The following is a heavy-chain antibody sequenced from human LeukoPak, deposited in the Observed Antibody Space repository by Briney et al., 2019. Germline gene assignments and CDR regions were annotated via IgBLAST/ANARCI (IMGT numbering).Heavy chain of an antibody. J-gene: IGHJ4*02. CDR1: GYTFTGYY. Sequence: ASVKVSCKASGYTFTGYYMHWVRQAPGQGLEWMGGINPNSGGTNYAQKFQGRVTMTRDTSISTAYMELSRLRSDDTAVYYCARSQGITMIVVVNYIAYWGQGTLVTVSS. D-gene: IGHD3-22*01. V-gene: IGHV1-2*02. CDR2: INPNSGGT. CDR3: ARSQGITMIVVVNYIAY.